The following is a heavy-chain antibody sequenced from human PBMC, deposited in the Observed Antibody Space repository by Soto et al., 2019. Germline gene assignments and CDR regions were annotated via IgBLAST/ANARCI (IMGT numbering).Heavy chain of an antibody. Sequence: GGSLRLSCAASGFTFSSHAMHWVRQAPGKGLEWVALISYDGSSKYYADSVRGRFTISRDNSKNTLYLQMNSLRTEDTAIYYCARVFITLIALNWLDPWGQGTLVPSPQ. J-gene: IGHJ5*02. CDR1: GFTFSSHA. D-gene: IGHD3-22*01. V-gene: IGHV3-30-3*01. CDR2: ISYDGSSK. CDR3: ARVFITLIALNWLDP.